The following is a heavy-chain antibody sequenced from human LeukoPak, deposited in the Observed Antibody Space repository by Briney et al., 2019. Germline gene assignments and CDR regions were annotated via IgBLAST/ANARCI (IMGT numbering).Heavy chain of an antibody. V-gene: IGHV4-61*02. CDR3: ARGPYCGGDCYSHEYFQH. Sequence: ASESLSLTGTSSGSSISSGSCYWSWFRQPAGKGLELVGRIYTSGSTNYNPSLKSRATISVDTSKNQSSLKLSSVTAADTAVYYCARGPYCGGDCYSHEYFQHWGQGTLVTVSS. D-gene: IGHD2-21*02. J-gene: IGHJ1*01. CDR1: GSSISSGSCY. CDR2: IYTSGST.